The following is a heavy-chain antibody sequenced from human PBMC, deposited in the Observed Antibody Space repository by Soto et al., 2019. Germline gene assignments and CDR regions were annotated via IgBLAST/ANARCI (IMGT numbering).Heavy chain of an antibody. Sequence: SGPTLVNPTQTLTLTCTFSGFSISTSGVGVGWIRQPPGKALEWLGIIYWDDDKRYSPSLKSRLTITKDTSKNQVVLTMTNMDPVDTATYYCAHRKGSTVAIAWWGSEKTKSNWFDPWGQGTLVTVSS. CDR2: IYWDDDK. CDR1: GFSISTSGVG. D-gene: IGHD2-21*01. J-gene: IGHJ5*02. V-gene: IGHV2-5*02. CDR3: AHRKGSTVAIAWWGSEKTKSNWFDP.